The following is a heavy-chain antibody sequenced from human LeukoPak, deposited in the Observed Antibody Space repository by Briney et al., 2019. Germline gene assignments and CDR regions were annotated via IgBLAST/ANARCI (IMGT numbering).Heavy chain of an antibody. J-gene: IGHJ4*02. D-gene: IGHD1-26*01. V-gene: IGHV1-69*05. Sequence: ASVKVSCKASGTTFSRSAISWVRQAPGQGLGWMGGVIPILGTTNYAQKFQDRVSLTTDESTSTAYMEVSSLRSVDTAVYYCARDDGSATLGFDSWGQGTLVTVSS. CDR1: GTTFSRSA. CDR2: VIPILGTT. CDR3: ARDDGSATLGFDS.